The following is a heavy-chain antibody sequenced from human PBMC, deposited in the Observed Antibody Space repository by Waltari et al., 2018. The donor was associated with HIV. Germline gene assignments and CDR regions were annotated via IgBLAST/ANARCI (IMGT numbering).Heavy chain of an antibody. CDR1: GFTFSSYE. J-gene: IGHJ4*02. Sequence: EVQVVESGGGLVTPGGSLRLSCAASGFTFSSYEMNWVRQAPGKGLEWLSYISDSGSTRYYADSVKGRFTISRDNAKNSLYLQMNSLRAEDTAVYYCAATRYYYDSSGRWGQGTLVTVSS. CDR2: ISDSGSTR. D-gene: IGHD3-22*01. V-gene: IGHV3-48*03. CDR3: AATRYYYDSSGR.